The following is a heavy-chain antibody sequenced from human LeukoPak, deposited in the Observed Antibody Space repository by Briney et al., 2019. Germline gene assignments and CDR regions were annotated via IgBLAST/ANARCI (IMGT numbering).Heavy chain of an antibody. J-gene: IGHJ4*02. Sequence: PSETLSLTCAVSGGSISSGGYSWSWIRQPPGKGLEWIGYIYHSGSTYYNPSLKSRVTISVDRSKNQFSLKLSSVTAADTAVYYCARERQHWYYFDYWGQGTLVTVSS. CDR1: GGSISSGGYS. D-gene: IGHD2-8*02. CDR3: ARERQHWYYFDY. V-gene: IGHV4-30-2*01. CDR2: IYHSGST.